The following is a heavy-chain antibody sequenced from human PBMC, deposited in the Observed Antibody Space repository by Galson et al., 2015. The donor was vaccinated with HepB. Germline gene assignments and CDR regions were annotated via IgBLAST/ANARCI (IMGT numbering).Heavy chain of an antibody. D-gene: IGHD3-3*01. CDR2: IIPIFGTT. J-gene: IGHJ4*02. CDR3: ARGALDDFWSGYPFYYFDY. Sequence: LEWMGGIIPIFGTTNYAQKLQGRVTMTTDTSTSTAYMELRSLRSDDTAVYYCARGALDDFWSGYPFYYFDYWGQGTLVTVSS. V-gene: IGHV1-18*01.